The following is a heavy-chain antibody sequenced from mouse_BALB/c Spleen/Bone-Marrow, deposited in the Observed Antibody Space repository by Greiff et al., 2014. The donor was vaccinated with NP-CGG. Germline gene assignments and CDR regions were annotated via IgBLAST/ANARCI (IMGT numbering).Heavy chain of an antibody. V-gene: IGHV5-6-5*01. CDR2: ISSGGRT. CDR3: AREGYDYEGTYYFDY. J-gene: IGHJ2*01. Sequence: DVQLQESGGGLVKPGGPLKLSCAASGFTFSSYAMSWVRQTPEKRLVWVASISSGGRTYYSDSVKGRFTISRDNARNILYLQMSSLRSEDTAMYYCAREGYDYEGTYYFDYWGQGTTLTVSS. D-gene: IGHD2-4*01. CDR1: GFTFSSYA.